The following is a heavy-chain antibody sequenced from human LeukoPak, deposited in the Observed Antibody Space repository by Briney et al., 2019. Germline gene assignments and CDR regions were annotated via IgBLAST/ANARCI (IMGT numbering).Heavy chain of an antibody. CDR1: GFTFSSYW. J-gene: IGHJ4*02. CDR2: IKQDGSEK. CDR3: ARGNLWFGELWAFDY. V-gene: IGHV3-7*01. Sequence: GGSLRLSCAASGFTFSSYWMSWVRQAPGKGLEWVANIKQDGSEKYYVVSVKGRFTISRDNAKNSLYLQMNSLRAEDTAVYYCARGNLWFGELWAFDYWGQGTLVTVSS. D-gene: IGHD3-10*01.